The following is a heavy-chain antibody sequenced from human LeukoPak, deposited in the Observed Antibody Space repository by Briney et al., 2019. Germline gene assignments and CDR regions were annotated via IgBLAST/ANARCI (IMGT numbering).Heavy chain of an antibody. V-gene: IGHV1-69*04. CDR2: IIPILGIA. CDR3: ASQESIVVDVGALID. J-gene: IGHJ4*02. D-gene: IGHD3-22*01. CDR1: GGTFSSYA. Sequence: GASVKVSCKASGGTFSSYAISWVRQAPGQGLEWMGRIIPILGIANYAQKFQGRVTITADKSTSTAYMELSSLRSEDTAVYYCASQESIVVDVGALIDWGQGTLVTVSS.